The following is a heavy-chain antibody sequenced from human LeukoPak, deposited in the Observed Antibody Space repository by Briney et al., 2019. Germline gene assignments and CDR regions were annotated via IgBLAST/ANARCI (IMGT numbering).Heavy chain of an antibody. Sequence: SETLSLTCTVSGGSISSYYWSWIRQPPGKGLEWIGYIYYSGSTNYNPSLKSRVTISVDTSRNQFSLKLSSVTAADTAVYYCARHGGVAAFDYRGQGTLVTVSS. V-gene: IGHV4-59*01. CDR2: IYYSGST. J-gene: IGHJ4*02. CDR1: GGSISSYY. D-gene: IGHD6-19*01. CDR3: ARHGGVAAFDY.